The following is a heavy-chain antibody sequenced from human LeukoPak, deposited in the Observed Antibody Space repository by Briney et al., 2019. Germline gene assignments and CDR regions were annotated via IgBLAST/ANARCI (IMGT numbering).Heavy chain of an antibody. CDR1: GGSFSGYY. D-gene: IGHD6-13*01. CDR2: INHSGST. V-gene: IGHV4-34*01. J-gene: IGHJ4*02. CDR3: ARGGIAAERQYDY. Sequence: PSETLSLTCAVYGGSFSGYYWSWIRQPPGKGLEWIGEINHSGSTNYNPSLKSRVTISVDTSKNQFSLKLSSVTAADTAVYYCARGGIAAERQYDYWGQGTLVTVSS.